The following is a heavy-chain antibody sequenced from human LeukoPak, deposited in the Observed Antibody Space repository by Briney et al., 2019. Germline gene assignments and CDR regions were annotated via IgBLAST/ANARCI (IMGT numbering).Heavy chain of an antibody. CDR1: GFTFSRYG. V-gene: IGHV3-33*01. CDR3: AREGSGYYYGMDV. Sequence: PGGSLRLSCAASGFTFSRYGMHWVRQAPGKGLEWVALIWSDGSKTYYADSVKGPFTISRDNAKNSLYLQMNSLRAEDTAVYYCAREGSGYYYGMDVWGQGTTVTVSS. D-gene: IGHD3-10*01. CDR2: IWSDGSKT. J-gene: IGHJ6*02.